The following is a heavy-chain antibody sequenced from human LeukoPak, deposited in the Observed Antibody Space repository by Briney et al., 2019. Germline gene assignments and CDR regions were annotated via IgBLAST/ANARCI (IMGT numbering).Heavy chain of an antibody. D-gene: IGHD2-2*01. CDR1: GFTFSSYA. V-gene: IGHV3-23*01. CDR3: AKEGIVVVPAASYFDY. J-gene: IGHJ4*02. Sequence: GGSLRLSCAASGFTFSSYAMSWVRQAPGKGLEWVSAISGSGGSTYYADSVKGRFTISRDNSKNTLYLQMNSLRAEDTAVYYCAKEGIVVVPAASYFDYWGQGILVTVSS. CDR2: ISGSGGST.